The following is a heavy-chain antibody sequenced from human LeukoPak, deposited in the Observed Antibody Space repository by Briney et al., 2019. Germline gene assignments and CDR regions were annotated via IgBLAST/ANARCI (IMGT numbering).Heavy chain of an antibody. CDR2: VSSRGGST. CDR3: ARWGLGWALDI. V-gene: IGHV3-64*01. Sequence: PGGSLRLSCAASEFTFSSYAMHWVRQAPGKGLEYVSAVSSRGGSTYYANSVKGRFTISRDNSKNTLYLQMGSLRAEDMAVYYCARWGLGWALDIWGQGTVVTVSS. CDR1: EFTFSSYA. J-gene: IGHJ3*02. D-gene: IGHD3-16*01.